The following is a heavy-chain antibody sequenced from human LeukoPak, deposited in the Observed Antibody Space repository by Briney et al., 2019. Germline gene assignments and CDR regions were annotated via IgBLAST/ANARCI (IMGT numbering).Heavy chain of an antibody. Sequence: SETLSLTCTVSGGSISSYYWSWIRQPPGKGLEWIGHIYYSGSTNYNPSLKSRVTISVDTSKNQFSLKLSSVTAADTAVYYCASTLKIGSWFDPWGQGTLVTVSS. J-gene: IGHJ5*02. CDR3: ASTLKIGSWFDP. CDR1: GGSISSYY. D-gene: IGHD1-1*01. CDR2: IYYSGST. V-gene: IGHV4-59*01.